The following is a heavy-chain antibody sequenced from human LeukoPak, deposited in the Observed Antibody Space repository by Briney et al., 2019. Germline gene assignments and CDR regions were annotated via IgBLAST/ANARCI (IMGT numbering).Heavy chain of an antibody. CDR2: IKQDGSEK. Sequence: GGSLRLPCVVSGFTFSSYWMSWVRQAPGKGLEWVANIKQDGSEKYYVDSVKGRFTMPRDNAKNSLYLQMNSLRAEDTAVYYCARVQWELRGVGSYFEYWGQGALVTVSS. D-gene: IGHD1-26*01. J-gene: IGHJ4*02. CDR3: ARVQWELRGVGSYFEY. V-gene: IGHV3-7*01. CDR1: GFTFSSYW.